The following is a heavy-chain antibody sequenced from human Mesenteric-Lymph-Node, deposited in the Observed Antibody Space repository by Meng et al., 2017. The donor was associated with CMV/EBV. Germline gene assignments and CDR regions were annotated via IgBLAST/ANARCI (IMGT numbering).Heavy chain of an antibody. CDR3: AREPVVVVAADGLDV. Sequence: GGSLRLSCTASGFTFSDYWMSWVRQAPGKGLEWVAMISYDGNKKDYIDSVKARFTISRDNSKNTVYLEVNSLRPEDTALYYCAREPVVVVAADGLDVWGQGTMVTVSS. J-gene: IGHJ3*01. CDR2: ISYDGNKK. D-gene: IGHD2-21*01. CDR1: GFTFSDYW. V-gene: IGHV3-30*03.